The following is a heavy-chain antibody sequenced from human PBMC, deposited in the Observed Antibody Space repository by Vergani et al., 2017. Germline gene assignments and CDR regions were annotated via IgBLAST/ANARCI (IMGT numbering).Heavy chain of an antibody. D-gene: IGHD2-2*01. CDR3: ASLGYCSSTSCYATNFDY. J-gene: IGHJ4*02. Sequence: QVQLVQSGAEVKKPGASVKVSCKTSGYTFTGYYMHWVRQAPGQGLEWMGWINPNSGGTNYAQKFQGRVTMTRDTSISTAYMELRRLRSDDTAVYYCASLGYCSSTSCYATNFDYWGQGTLVTVSS. CDR1: GYTFTGYY. V-gene: IGHV1-2*02. CDR2: INPNSGGT.